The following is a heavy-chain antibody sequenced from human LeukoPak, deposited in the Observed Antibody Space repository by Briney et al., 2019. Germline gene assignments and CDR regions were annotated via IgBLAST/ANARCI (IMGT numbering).Heavy chain of an antibody. V-gene: IGHV4-34*01. CDR1: GGSFSDYY. D-gene: IGHD1/OR15-1a*01. CDR3: ASNKYPVQAFDI. Sequence: SETLSLTCAVSGGSFSDYYWSWIRQPPGKGLEWIGEINHGGDTNYNSSLQSRVSLSVDTSRNRFSLILSSVTAADTTIYYCASNKYPVQAFDIWGQGTMVTVSS. CDR2: INHGGDT. J-gene: IGHJ3*02.